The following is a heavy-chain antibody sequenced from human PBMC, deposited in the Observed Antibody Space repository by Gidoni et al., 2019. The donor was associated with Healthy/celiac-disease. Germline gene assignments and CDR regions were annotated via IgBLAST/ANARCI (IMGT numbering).Heavy chain of an antibody. D-gene: IGHD1-1*01. CDR3: ARTSHNGHFDY. J-gene: IGHJ4*02. V-gene: IGHV3-48*03. CDR2: ISSSGSTI. Sequence: ISSSGSTIYYADSVKGRFTISRDNAKNSLYLQMNSLRAEDTAVYYCARTSHNGHFDYWGQGTLVTVSS.